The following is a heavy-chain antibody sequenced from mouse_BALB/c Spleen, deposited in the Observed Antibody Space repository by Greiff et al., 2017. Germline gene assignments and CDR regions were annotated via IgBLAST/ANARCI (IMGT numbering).Heavy chain of an antibody. D-gene: IGHD2-12*01. Sequence: EVQVVESGGGLVQPGGSRKLSCAASGFTFSSFGMHWVRQAPEKGLEWVAYISSGSSTIYYADTVKGRFTISRDNPKNTLFLQMTSLRSEDTAMYYCARERRGYYAMDYWGQGTSVTVSS. CDR1: GFTFSSFG. CDR2: ISSGSSTI. J-gene: IGHJ4*01. V-gene: IGHV5-17*02. CDR3: ARERRGYYAMDY.